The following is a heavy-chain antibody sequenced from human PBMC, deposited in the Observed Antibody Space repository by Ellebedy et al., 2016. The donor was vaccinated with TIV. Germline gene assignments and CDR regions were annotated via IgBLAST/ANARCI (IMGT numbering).Heavy chain of an antibody. CDR3: ARDRGYDILTGSPTQPFFDL. D-gene: IGHD3-9*01. CDR2: ISSSSSYI. V-gene: IGHV3-21*01. Sequence: GGSLRLXXAASGFTFSSYSMNWVRQAPGKGLEWVSSISSSSSYIYYADSMKGRFTISRDNAKNSLYLQMNSLRAEDTAVYYCARDRGYDILTGSPTQPFFDLWGRGTLVTVSS. J-gene: IGHJ2*01. CDR1: GFTFSSYS.